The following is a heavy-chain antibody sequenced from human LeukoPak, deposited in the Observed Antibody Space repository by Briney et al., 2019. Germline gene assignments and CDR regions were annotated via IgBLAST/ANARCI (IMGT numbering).Heavy chain of an antibody. CDR1: GFTFSSYW. J-gene: IGHJ2*01. CDR2: INPDGTVT. CDR3: VRDSPSGFFDL. Sequence: GGSLRLSCAASGFTFSSYWMHWVRQAPGKGLVWVSPINPDGTVTTYADSVKGRFTISRDNAKNTLYLQMNSLRVEDTPVYYCVRDSPSGFFDLWGRGTLVTVSS. V-gene: IGHV3-74*01. D-gene: IGHD6-19*01.